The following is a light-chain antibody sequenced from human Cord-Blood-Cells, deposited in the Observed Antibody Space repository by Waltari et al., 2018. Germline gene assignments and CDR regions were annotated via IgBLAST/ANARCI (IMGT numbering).Light chain of an antibody. CDR2: DAS. CDR3: QQRSNWPPV. Sequence: DIVLPQSPATLSFSPGEIATLSCRASQSVSSYFAWYQQKPGQAPRLLIYDASNRATGIPARFSGSGSGTDFTLTISSLETEDFAVYYCQQRSNWPPVFGPGTKVDIK. CDR1: QSVSSY. V-gene: IGKV3-11*01. J-gene: IGKJ3*01.